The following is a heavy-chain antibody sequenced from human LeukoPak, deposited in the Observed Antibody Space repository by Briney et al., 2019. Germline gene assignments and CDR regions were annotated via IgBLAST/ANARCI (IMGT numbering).Heavy chain of an antibody. V-gene: IGHV3-53*01. CDR3: ARDREVFVSCHAFDI. CDR1: GFTVSRNS. CDR2: IYSGGNT. Sequence: GGSLRLSCAASGFTVSRNSMTWVRQAPGKGLEWMSVIYSGGNTYYADYVKGRFTISSDNYKNTLYLQMNSLRAEDTAVYYCARDREVFVSCHAFDIRGQGTMVTVSS. D-gene: IGHD3-10*01. J-gene: IGHJ3*02.